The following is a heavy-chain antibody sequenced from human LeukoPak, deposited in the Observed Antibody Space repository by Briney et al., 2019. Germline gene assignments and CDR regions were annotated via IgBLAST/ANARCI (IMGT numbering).Heavy chain of an antibody. CDR1: GSTFSSYG. D-gene: IGHD1-1*01. CDR2: ISYDGSNK. Sequence: GRSLRLSCAASGSTFSSYGMHWVRQAPGKGLEWVAVISYDGSNKYYADSVKGRFTISRDNSKNTLYLQMNSLRAEDTAVYYCAKDGDADGPIGTTPPSFDPWGQGTLVTVSS. CDR3: AKDGDADGPIGTTPPSFDP. J-gene: IGHJ5*02. V-gene: IGHV3-30*18.